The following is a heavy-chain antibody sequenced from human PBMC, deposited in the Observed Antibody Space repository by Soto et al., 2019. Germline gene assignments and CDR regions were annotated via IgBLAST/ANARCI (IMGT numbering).Heavy chain of an antibody. CDR3: ARDHYPFVLMVYATY. D-gene: IGHD2-8*01. J-gene: IGHJ4*02. Sequence: ASVKVSCKASGYTFTSYGISWVRQAPGQGLEWMGWISAYNGNTNYAQKLQGRVTMTTDTSTSTAYMELRSLRSDDTAVYYCARDHYPFVLMVYATYWGQATLVNGSS. CDR1: GYTFTSYG. V-gene: IGHV1-18*01. CDR2: ISAYNGNT.